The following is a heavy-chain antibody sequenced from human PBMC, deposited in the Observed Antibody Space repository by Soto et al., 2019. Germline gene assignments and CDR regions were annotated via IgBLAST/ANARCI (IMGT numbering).Heavy chain of an antibody. D-gene: IGHD3-16*01. CDR3: ANPGNLGELAY. CDR1: GFTFSSYG. CDR2: ISYDGSNK. J-gene: IGHJ4*02. Sequence: QVQLVESGGGVVQPGRSLRLSCAASGFTFSSYGMHWVRQAPGKGLEWVAVISYDGSNKYYADSVKGRFTISRDNSKNTLDLQVNSLRAEDTAVYYGANPGNLGELAYWGQGTLVTVSS. V-gene: IGHV3-30*18.